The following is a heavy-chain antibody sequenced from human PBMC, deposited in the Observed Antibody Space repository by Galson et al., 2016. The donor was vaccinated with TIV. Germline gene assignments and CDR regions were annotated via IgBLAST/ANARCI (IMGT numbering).Heavy chain of an antibody. CDR1: GGIFRNYP. V-gene: IGHV1-69*13. Sequence: SVKVSCKASGGIFRNYPISWVRQAPGRGLEWMGGIIPIFNIADYAQKFQGRVTITADESARTVSMELSSLRSDDTAVYYCARAGGGYHDTYWYFDLWGRGTLVTVSS. CDR2: IIPIFNIA. J-gene: IGHJ2*01. D-gene: IGHD3-22*01. CDR3: ARAGGGYHDTYWYFDL.